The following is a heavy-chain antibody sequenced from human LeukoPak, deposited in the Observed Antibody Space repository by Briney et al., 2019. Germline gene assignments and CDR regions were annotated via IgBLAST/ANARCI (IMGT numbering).Heavy chain of an antibody. D-gene: IGHD6-13*01. CDR3: ARHGIAAAVDH. CDR2: IFPGDSDT. V-gene: IGHV5-51*01. Sequence: GESPKISCKGSGYSFTSYWIGWVRQMPGKGLEWMGLIFPGDSDTRYSPSFQGQDTISADKSISTAYLQWSSLKASDTAMYYWARHGIAAAVDHWGQGTLVTVSS. CDR1: GYSFTSYW. J-gene: IGHJ4*01.